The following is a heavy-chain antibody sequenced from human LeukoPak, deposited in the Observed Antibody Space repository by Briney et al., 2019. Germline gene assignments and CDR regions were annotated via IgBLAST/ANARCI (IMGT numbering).Heavy chain of an antibody. J-gene: IGHJ4*02. CDR1: GFTFSSYW. CDR2: INSDGSST. Sequence: GGSLRLSCAASGFTFSSYWMHWVRQAPGKGLVWVSRINSDGSSTNYADSVKGRFTISRDNAKNTLNLQMNSLRAEDTAVYYCARAQVGATPPYVDYWGQGTLVTVSS. CDR3: ARAQVGATPPYVDY. D-gene: IGHD1-26*01. V-gene: IGHV3-74*01.